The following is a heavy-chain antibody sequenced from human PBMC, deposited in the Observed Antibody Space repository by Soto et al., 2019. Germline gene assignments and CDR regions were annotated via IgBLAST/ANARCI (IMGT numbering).Heavy chain of an antibody. J-gene: IGHJ4*02. CDR1: GFTFSSYA. V-gene: IGHV3-23*01. Sequence: GGSLRLSCAASGFTFSSYAMSWVRQAPGKGLERVSAISGSGGSTYYADSVKGRFTISRDNSKNTLYLQMNSLRAEDTAVYYYAKGPYDSSGYYDYWGQGTLVTVSS. CDR2: ISGSGGST. CDR3: AKGPYDSSGYYDY. D-gene: IGHD3-22*01.